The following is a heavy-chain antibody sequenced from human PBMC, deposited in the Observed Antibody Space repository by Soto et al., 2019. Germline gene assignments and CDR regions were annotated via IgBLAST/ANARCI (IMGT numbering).Heavy chain of an antibody. CDR3: ARERGGYYYYYGMDV. D-gene: IGHD3-10*01. CDR1: GGSFSVYY. Sequence: SETLRLTYAVYGGSFSVYYWSWSRQPPGKGLEWIGEIHHSGSTNSHPSLKSRVTISVDTSKNQLSLKLSSVTAADTAVYYCARERGGYYYYYGMDVWGQGTTVT. J-gene: IGHJ6*02. V-gene: IGHV4-34*01. CDR2: IHHSGST.